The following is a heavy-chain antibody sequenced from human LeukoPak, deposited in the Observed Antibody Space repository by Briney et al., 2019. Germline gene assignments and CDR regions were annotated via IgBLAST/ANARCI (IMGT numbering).Heavy chain of an antibody. J-gene: IGHJ4*02. Sequence: PGGSLRLSCAASEFTFSRHYMSWIRQAPGKGLEWVSYISNSGDYTNYADSVKGRFTISRDNAENSLYLQMNSLRAEDTAVYFCAREDQPRGTFDYWGQGTLVTVSS. CDR1: EFTFSRHY. V-gene: IGHV3-11*05. D-gene: IGHD2-15*01. CDR2: ISNSGDYT. CDR3: AREDQPRGTFDY.